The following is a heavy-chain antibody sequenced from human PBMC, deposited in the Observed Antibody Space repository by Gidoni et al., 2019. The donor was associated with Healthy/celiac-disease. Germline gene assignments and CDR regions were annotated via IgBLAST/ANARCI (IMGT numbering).Heavy chain of an antibody. V-gene: IGHV4-38-2*01. CDR3: AGVAVPAAMLYNY. D-gene: IGHD2-2*01. CDR1: GYSISSGYY. Sequence: QVQLQESGPGLVKPSETLSLTCAVSGYSISSGYYWGWIRQPPGKGLEWIGSIYHSGSTYYNPSLKSRVTILVDTSKNQFSLKLSSVTAADTAVYYCAGVAVPAAMLYNYWGQGTLVTVSS. J-gene: IGHJ4*02. CDR2: IYHSGST.